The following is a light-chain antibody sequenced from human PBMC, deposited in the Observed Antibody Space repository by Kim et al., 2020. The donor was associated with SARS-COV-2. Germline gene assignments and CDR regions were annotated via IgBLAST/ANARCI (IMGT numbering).Light chain of an antibody. CDR3: QQYGDSPRWT. V-gene: IGKV3-20*01. J-gene: IGKJ1*01. Sequence: PGERATLSCRATESVSGNHLAWYQQKPDQAPRLLIYGVSRRATGIPDRFSGSGYATDFTLTISRLEPEDFAVYYCQQYGDSPRWTFGQGTKVDIK. CDR1: ESVSGNH. CDR2: GVS.